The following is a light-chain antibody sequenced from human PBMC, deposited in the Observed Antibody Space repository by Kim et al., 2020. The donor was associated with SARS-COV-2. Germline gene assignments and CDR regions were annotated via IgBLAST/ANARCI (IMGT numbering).Light chain of an antibody. V-gene: IGKV4-1*01. CDR1: QSILYNSNNKNY. CDR2: WAS. J-gene: IGKJ2*01. CDR3: QQYYSTPYT. Sequence: RATINCKSSQSILYNSNNKNYLAWYQEKPGQPPKLLIYWASTRESGVPDRFSGSGSGTEFTLTISSLQAEDVAVYYCQQYYSTPYTFGRGTKLEI.